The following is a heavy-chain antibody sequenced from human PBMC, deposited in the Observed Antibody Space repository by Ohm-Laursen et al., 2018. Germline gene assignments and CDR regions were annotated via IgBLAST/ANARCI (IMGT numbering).Heavy chain of an antibody. D-gene: IGHD2-8*01. J-gene: IGHJ6*02. V-gene: IGHV3-23*01. CDR1: GYSISSGYY. Sequence: GTLSLTCAVSGYSISSGYYWGWIRQPPGKGLEWVSAISGSGGSTYYADSVKGRFTISRDNSKNTLYLQMNSLRAEDTAVYYCAKDGMRQSYYGMDVWGQGTTVTVSS. CDR2: ISGSGGST. CDR3: AKDGMRQSYYGMDV.